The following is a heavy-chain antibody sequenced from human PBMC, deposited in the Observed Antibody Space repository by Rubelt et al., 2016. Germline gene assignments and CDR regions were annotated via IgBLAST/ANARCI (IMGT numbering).Heavy chain of an antibody. CDR3: AKDWD. V-gene: IGHV3-30*18. CDR2: ISYDGSNK. CDR1: GFTFSSYS. Sequence: VQLVESGGGLVQPGGSLRLSCAASGFTFSSYSMNWVRQAPGKGLEWVAVISYDGSNKYYADSVKGRFTISRDNSKNTLYLQMNSLRAEDTAVYYCAKDWDWGQGTLVTVSS. J-gene: IGHJ4*02. D-gene: IGHD7-27*01.